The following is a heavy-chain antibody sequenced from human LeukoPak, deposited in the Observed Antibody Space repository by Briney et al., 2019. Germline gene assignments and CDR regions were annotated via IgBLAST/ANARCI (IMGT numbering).Heavy chain of an antibody. V-gene: IGHV1-46*03. CDR2: INPSGGST. CDR3: ARDISEIVGAIESDY. Sequence: ASVKVSCKASGYTFTSYYMHWVRQAPGQGLEWMGIINPSGGSTSYAQKFQGRVTMTRDTSTSTVYMELSGLRSEDTAVYYCARDISEIVGAIESDYWGQGTLVTVSS. J-gene: IGHJ4*02. D-gene: IGHD1-26*01. CDR1: GYTFTSYY.